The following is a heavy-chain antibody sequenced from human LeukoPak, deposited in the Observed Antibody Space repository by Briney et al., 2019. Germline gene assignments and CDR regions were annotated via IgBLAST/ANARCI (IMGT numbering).Heavy chain of an antibody. D-gene: IGHD2-21*02. Sequence: ASVKVSCKASGGTFSSYDISWVRQAPGQGLEGMGRIIPILGIANYAQKFQGRVTTTAAKSTSTAYMELSGLRSEDTAVYYCARDNGGNSGYFGAFDIWGQGTMVTVSS. CDR3: ARDNGGNSGYFGAFDI. CDR1: GGTFSSYD. J-gene: IGHJ3*02. CDR2: IIPILGIA. V-gene: IGHV1-69*04.